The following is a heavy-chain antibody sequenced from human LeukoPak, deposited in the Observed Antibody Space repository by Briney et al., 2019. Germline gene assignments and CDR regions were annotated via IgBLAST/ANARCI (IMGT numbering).Heavy chain of an antibody. V-gene: IGHV4-59*01. CDR2: IYFSGST. J-gene: IGHJ4*02. Sequence: SETLSLTCTVYGGSFSGYYWSWIRQPPGKGLEWIGYIYFSGSTNYNPSPKSRVTISVDTSRNQFSLQLSSVTAADTAVYYRARTSHPHGSSWLFDYWGQGTLVTVSS. CDR3: ARTSHPHGSSWLFDY. D-gene: IGHD6-13*01. CDR1: GGSFSGYY.